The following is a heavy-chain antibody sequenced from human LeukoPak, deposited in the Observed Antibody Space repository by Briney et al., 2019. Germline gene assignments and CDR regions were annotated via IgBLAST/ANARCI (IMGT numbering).Heavy chain of an antibody. J-gene: IGHJ4*02. Sequence: SQTLSLTCTVSGGSISSGDYYWSWIRQPPGKGLEWIGYIYYSGSTYYHPSLKSRVTISVDTSKNQFSLKLSSVTAADTAVYYCAREGSSSKGFDYWGQGTLVTVSS. CDR3: AREGSSSKGFDY. D-gene: IGHD6-6*01. CDR2: IYYSGST. CDR1: GGSISSGDYY. V-gene: IGHV4-30-4*08.